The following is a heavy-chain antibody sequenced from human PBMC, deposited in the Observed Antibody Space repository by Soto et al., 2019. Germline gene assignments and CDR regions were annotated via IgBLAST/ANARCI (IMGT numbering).Heavy chain of an antibody. D-gene: IGHD6-13*01. Sequence: EVQLLESGGGLVQPGGSLRLSCAASGFTFSSYAMSWVRQAPGKGLEWVSAISGSGGSTYYADSVKGRFTISRDNSKNTLYLQMNSLRAEVTAVYYCAKDSGYSSSWFPPQRIDYWGQGTLVTVSS. CDR3: AKDSGYSSSWFPPQRIDY. CDR1: GFTFSSYA. V-gene: IGHV3-23*01. J-gene: IGHJ4*02. CDR2: ISGSGGST.